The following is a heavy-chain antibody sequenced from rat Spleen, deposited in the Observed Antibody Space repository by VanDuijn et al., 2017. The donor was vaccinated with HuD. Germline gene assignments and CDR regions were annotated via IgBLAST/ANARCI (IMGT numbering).Heavy chain of an antibody. Sequence: EVQLMESGGGLVQPGRSLKLSCVASGFTFNNYWMTWIRQAPGKGLEWVASITNTGRNTYYPDSVKGRFTVSRDIAENTLYLQMTSLRSEDTATYYCTRHAYDGSYYSYVMDAWGQGASVTVSS. CDR1: GFTFNNYW. CDR2: ITNTGRNT. CDR3: TRHAYDGSYYSYVMDA. D-gene: IGHD1-12*02. J-gene: IGHJ4*01. V-gene: IGHV5-31*01.